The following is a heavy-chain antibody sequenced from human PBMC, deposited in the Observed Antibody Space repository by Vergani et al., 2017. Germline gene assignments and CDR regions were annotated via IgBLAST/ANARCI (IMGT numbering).Heavy chain of an antibody. V-gene: IGHV4-39*07. CDR1: GGSISSSSYY. Sequence: QLQLQESGPGLVKPSETLSLTCTVSGGSISSSSYYWGWIRQPPGKGLEWIGSIYYSGSPYYNPSLKSRVTISVDTSKNQFSLKLSSVTAADTAVYYCARDPKYSSSWYYYYYGMDVWGQGTTVTVSS. J-gene: IGHJ6*02. CDR3: ARDPKYSSSWYYYYYGMDV. CDR2: IYYSGSP. D-gene: IGHD6-13*01.